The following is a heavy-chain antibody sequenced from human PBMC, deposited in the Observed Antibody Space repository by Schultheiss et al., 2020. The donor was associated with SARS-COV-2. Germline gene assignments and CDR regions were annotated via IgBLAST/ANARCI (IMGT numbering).Heavy chain of an antibody. J-gene: IGHJ5*02. CDR3: ARLDSAYYISRSWIDP. V-gene: IGHV3-21*01. D-gene: IGHD1-26*01. Sequence: GGSLRLSCAASGFIFSTAWINWVRQAPGKGLEWVSSISSTSNYMYYADSVKGRFTISRDNSKNTLYLQMNSLRVEDTAVYYCARLDSAYYISRSWIDPWGQGTLVTVSS. CDR2: ISSTSNYM. CDR1: GFIFSTAW.